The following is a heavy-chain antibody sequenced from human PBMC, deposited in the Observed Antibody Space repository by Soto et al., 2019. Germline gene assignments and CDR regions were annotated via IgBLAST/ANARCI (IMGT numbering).Heavy chain of an antibody. J-gene: IGHJ6*04. Sequence: GGSLRLSCAASGFTFSSYWMHWVRQAPGKGLVWVSRINSDGSTTSYADSVKGRFTISRDNAKNTLYLQMNSLRAEDTAVYYCAREARGYCTNGVCYPYYYYYGMYVWGIGTTVTVSS. V-gene: IGHV3-74*01. CDR2: INSDGSTT. CDR3: AREARGYCTNGVCYPYYYYYGMYV. CDR1: GFTFSSYW. D-gene: IGHD2-8*01.